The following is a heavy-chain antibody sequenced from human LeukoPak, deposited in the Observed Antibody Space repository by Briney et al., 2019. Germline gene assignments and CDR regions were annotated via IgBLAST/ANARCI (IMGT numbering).Heavy chain of an antibody. J-gene: IGHJ4*02. V-gene: IGHV4-39*01. Sequence: SETLSLTCTVSGGSISSISDYWGWIRQPPGKGLEWIGIIYYTGSTYYNESLKSRVTISVDTSKNQFSLKLSSVTAADTAVYYCARGGGARVVVSADYWGQGTLVTVSS. D-gene: IGHD3-22*01. CDR2: IYYTGST. CDR1: GGSISSISDY. CDR3: ARGGGARVVVSADY.